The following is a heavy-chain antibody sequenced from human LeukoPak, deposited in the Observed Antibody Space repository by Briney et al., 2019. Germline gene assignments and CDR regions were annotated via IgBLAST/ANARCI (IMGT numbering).Heavy chain of an antibody. J-gene: IGHJ2*01. CDR1: GGSISSYY. CDR2: IYYSGST. Sequence: SETLSLTCTVSGGSISSYYWSWIRQPPGKGLEWIGYIYYSGSTNYNPSLKSRVTMSVDTSKNQFSLKLSSVTAADTAVYYCARDLADWYFDLWGRGTLVTVSS. CDR3: ARDLADWYFDL. V-gene: IGHV4-59*12. D-gene: IGHD2-15*01.